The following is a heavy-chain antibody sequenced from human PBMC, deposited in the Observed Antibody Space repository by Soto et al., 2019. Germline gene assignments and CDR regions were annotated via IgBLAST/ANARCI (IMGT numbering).Heavy chain of an antibody. J-gene: IGHJ4*02. CDR1: GFTFSSYA. CDR2: ISXXXSXX. CDR3: ARDGRKAVDY. Sequence: GGSLRLSCAASGFTFSSYAMHWVRQAPGKGXXWXXVISXXXSXXXYADSVKGRFTISRDNSKNKLYLQMNRLRAEDTAVYYCARDGRKAVDYWGQGTLVTVSS. D-gene: IGHD2-15*01. V-gene: IGHV3-30-3*01.